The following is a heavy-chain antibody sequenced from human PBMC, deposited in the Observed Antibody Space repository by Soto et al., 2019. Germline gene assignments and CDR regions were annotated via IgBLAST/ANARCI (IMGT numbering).Heavy chain of an antibody. Sequence: EVQLVESGGGLVQPGGSLRLSCAASGFTFSSYSMAWVRQAPGKGLEWLSYISSSGSIITYGDSVKGRISVSRNNGKNPLYLQQDSIRAEDTALYSCARGCSGSCWFEYWGRGTPVTVSS. J-gene: IGHJ4*02. CDR1: GFTFSSYS. V-gene: IGHV3-48*01. D-gene: IGHD6-13*01. CDR2: ISSSGSII. CDR3: ARGCSGSCWFEY.